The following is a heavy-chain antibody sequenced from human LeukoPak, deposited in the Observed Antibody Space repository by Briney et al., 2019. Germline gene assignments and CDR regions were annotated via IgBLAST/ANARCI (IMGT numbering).Heavy chain of an antibody. CDR1: GYTFTSYA. CDR2: IIPILGIA. D-gene: IGHD2-15*01. Sequence: ASVKVSCKASGYTFTSYAISWVRQAPGQGLEWMGRIIPILGIANYAQKFQGRVTITADKSTSTAYMELSSLRSEDTAVYYCARDLLGYCSGGSCRQMEDYYYGMDVWGQGTTVTVSS. J-gene: IGHJ6*02. V-gene: IGHV1-69*04. CDR3: ARDLLGYCSGGSCRQMEDYYYGMDV.